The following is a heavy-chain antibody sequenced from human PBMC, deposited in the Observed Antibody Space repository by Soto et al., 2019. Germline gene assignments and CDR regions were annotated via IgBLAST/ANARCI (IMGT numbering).Heavy chain of an antibody. J-gene: IGHJ4*02. V-gene: IGHV1-69*12. CDR3: ARDGRGATFDY. CDR1: GGTFGSYA. Sequence: QVQLVQSGAEVRKPGSSVKVSCVASGGTFGSYALNWMRQAPGQGLEWMGGIIPLFGTTTYAEKFQGRVTITADESTRTAFLELSSLTSEDTAMYYCARDGRGATFDYWGQGTLVTVSS. CDR2: IIPLFGTT. D-gene: IGHD1-26*01.